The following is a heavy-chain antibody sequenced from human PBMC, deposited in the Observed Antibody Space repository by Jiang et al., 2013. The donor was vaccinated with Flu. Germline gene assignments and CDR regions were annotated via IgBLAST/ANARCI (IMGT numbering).Heavy chain of an antibody. Sequence: SGAEVKKPGATVKISCKVSGYTFTDYYMHWVQQAPGKGLEWMGLVDPEDGETIYAEKFQGRVTITADTSTDTAYMELSSLRSEDTAVYYCATSPETAAGTVVAFDIWGQGTMVTVFS. J-gene: IGHJ3*02. CDR3: ATSPETAAGTVVAFDI. V-gene: IGHV1-69-2*01. CDR2: VDPEDGET. D-gene: IGHD6-13*01. CDR1: GYTFTDYY.